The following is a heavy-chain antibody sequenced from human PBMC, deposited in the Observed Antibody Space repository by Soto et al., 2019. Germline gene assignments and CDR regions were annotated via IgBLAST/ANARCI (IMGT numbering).Heavy chain of an antibody. J-gene: IGHJ3*02. CDR2: IFHSGST. V-gene: IGHV4-4*02. Sequence: QVQLQESGPGLVKPSGTLSLTCAVSSGSISSSNWWSWVRQPPGKGLEWIGEIFHSGSTNYNPSLKSRVTVAVAKAKNQFSLKMSSVTAADTAVYYCGRVGRNIVVVPAAIVRAFDIWGQGTMVTVSS. D-gene: IGHD2-2*01. CDR3: GRVGRNIVVVPAAIVRAFDI. CDR1: SGSISSSNW.